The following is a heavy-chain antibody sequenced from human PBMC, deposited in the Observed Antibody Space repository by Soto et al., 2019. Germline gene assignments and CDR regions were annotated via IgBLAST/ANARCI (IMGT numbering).Heavy chain of an antibody. D-gene: IGHD6-19*01. CDR2: IYYSGST. V-gene: IGHV4-39*01. Sequence: QLQLQESGPGLVKPSETLSLTCSVSGGSISSSSYFWGWIRQPPGKGLEWIGSIYYSGSTYYNPSLKXRXTXSXDPSKSHFSLKLSSVTAADTAVYYCARHPSAFWFDPWGQGTLVTVSS. J-gene: IGHJ5*02. CDR1: GGSISSSSYF. CDR3: ARHPSAFWFDP.